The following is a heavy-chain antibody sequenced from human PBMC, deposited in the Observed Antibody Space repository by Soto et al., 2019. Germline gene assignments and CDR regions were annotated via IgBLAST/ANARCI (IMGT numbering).Heavy chain of an antibody. V-gene: IGHV4-4*02. J-gene: IGHJ4*02. CDR2: IYHSGST. CDR3: ARAGRELGTFDY. D-gene: IGHD1-26*01. Sequence: PAGTLSLTCAISGGSISSSNWWSWVRQPPEKGLEWIGEIYHSGSTNYNPSLKSRVTISVDKSKNQFSLKLSSVTAADTAVYYCARAGRELGTFDYWGQGTLVTVSS. CDR1: GGSISSSNW.